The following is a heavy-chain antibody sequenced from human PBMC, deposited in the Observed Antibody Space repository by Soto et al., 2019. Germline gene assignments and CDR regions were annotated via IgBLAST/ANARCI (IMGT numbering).Heavy chain of an antibody. CDR3: TRDPYGHSNWYYYGMDV. D-gene: IGHD4-17*01. V-gene: IGHV3-49*04. CDR2: IRSKAYGGTT. J-gene: IGHJ6*02. Sequence: SLRLSCTASGFTFGDYAMSWVRQAPGKGLEWVGFIRSKAYGGTTEYAASVKGRFTISRDDSKSIAYLQMNSLKTEDTAVYYCTRDPYGHSNWYYYGMDVWGQGTTVSVSS. CDR1: GFTFGDYA.